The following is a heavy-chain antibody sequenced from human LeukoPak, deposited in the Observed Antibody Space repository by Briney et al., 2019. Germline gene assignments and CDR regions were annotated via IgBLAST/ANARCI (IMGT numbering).Heavy chain of an antibody. Sequence: SETLSLTCTVSGGSISTYYWTWIRQPPGKGLEWIGYIYYSGSTNYNPSLKSRVTISVDTSKNQFSLKLSSVSAADTAVYYCARGPSTVRYFDLWGRGTLVTVSS. CDR3: ARGPSTVRYFDL. CDR1: GGSISTYY. CDR2: IYYSGST. D-gene: IGHD4-17*01. V-gene: IGHV4-59*01. J-gene: IGHJ2*01.